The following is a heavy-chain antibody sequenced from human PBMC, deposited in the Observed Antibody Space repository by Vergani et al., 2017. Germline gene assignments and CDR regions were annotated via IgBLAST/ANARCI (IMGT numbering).Heavy chain of an antibody. J-gene: IGHJ3*02. CDR2: IWYDGSNK. CDR1: GFTFSSYG. V-gene: IGHV3-33*01. CDR3: ARDPRGDAFDI. Sequence: QVQLVESGGGVVQPGRSLRLSCAASGFTFSSYGMHWVRQAPGKGLEWVAVIWYDGSNKYYADSVKGRFTISRDNSKNTLYLQMNSLRAEDTAVYYCARDPRGDAFDIWGQGTVVTVSS. D-gene: IGHD3-16*01.